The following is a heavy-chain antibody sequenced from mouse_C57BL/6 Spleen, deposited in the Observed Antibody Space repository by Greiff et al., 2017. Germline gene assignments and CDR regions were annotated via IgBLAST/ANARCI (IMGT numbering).Heavy chain of an antibody. CDR1: GYAFSSSW. D-gene: IGHD2-1*01. V-gene: IGHV1-82*01. CDR2: IYPGDGDT. CDR3: ARYGNYTSPWFAY. J-gene: IGHJ3*01. Sequence: QVQLKESGPELVKPGASVKISCKASGYAFSSSWMNWVKQRPGKGLEWIGRIYPGDGDTNYNGKFKGKATLTADKSSSTAYMQLSSLTSEDSAVYFCARYGNYTSPWFAYWGQGTLVTVSA.